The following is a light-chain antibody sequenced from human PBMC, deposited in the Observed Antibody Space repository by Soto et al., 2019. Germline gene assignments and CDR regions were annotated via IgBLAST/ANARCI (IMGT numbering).Light chain of an antibody. CDR2: EGS. CDR1: GSDVGSFDL. Sequence: QSALTQPASVSGSPEQSITISCTGPGSDVGSFDLVSWYQQHPDKAPKLIIFEGSKRPSGVSSRFSGSKSGNRASLTISGLQAEDEADYYCAAWDDSLNGVIFGGGTKLTVL. CDR3: AAWDDSLNGVI. V-gene: IGLV2-23*01. J-gene: IGLJ2*01.